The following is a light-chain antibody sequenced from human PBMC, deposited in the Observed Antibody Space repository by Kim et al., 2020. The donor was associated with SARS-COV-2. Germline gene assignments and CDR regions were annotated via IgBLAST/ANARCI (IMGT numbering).Light chain of an antibody. J-gene: IGLJ2*01. Sequence: SYELTQPPSVSVSPGQTASITCSGDKLGDKYACWYQQKPGQFPVLVIYQDSKRPSGIPERFSGSNSGNTATLTISGTQAMDEADYYCQAWDSSFVVFGGGTQLTV. CDR2: QDS. CDR1: KLGDKY. CDR3: QAWDSSFVV. V-gene: IGLV3-1*01.